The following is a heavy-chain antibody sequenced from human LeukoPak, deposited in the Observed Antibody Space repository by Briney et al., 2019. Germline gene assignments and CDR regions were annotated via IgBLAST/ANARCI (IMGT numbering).Heavy chain of an antibody. D-gene: IGHD3-3*01. CDR1: GHTFTSYD. V-gene: IGHV1-8*01. Sequence: ASVKVSCKASGHTFTSYDINWVRQATGQGLEWMGWMNPNSGNTGYAQKFQGRVTMTRNTSISTAYMELSSLRSEDTAVYYCARGRDYDFWSGYSFGGYYYYGMDVWGQGTTVTVSS. CDR3: ARGRDYDFWSGYSFGGYYYYGMDV. J-gene: IGHJ6*02. CDR2: MNPNSGNT.